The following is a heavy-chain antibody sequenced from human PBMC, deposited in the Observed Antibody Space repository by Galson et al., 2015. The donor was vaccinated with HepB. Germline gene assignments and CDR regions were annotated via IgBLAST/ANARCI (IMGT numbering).Heavy chain of an antibody. CDR3: AKINSGWYPDY. CDR2: ISNSGGGT. V-gene: IGHV3-23*01. D-gene: IGHD6-19*01. Sequence: SLRLSCAASGFTFRTYAMTWVRQAPGKGLEWVSTISNSGGGTHYEDSVKGRFIISRDNSKNTVYLQMSSLRADDTAVYYCAKINSGWYPDYWGQGTLVIVSS. CDR1: GFTFRTYA. J-gene: IGHJ4*02.